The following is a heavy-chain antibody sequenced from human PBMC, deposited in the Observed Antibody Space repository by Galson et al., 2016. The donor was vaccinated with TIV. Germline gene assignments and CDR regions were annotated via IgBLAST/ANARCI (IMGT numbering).Heavy chain of an antibody. CDR2: IDPSGGST. D-gene: IGHD3-10*01. J-gene: IGHJ4*02. CDR3: ATYGSGRQASFDF. V-gene: IGHV1-46*03. Sequence: PGQGLEWMGVIDPSGGSTTYAQKFQGRVTMTRDTSTSTVYMELSSLTSEDTAVYYCATYGSGRQASFDFWGQGTLVTVSS.